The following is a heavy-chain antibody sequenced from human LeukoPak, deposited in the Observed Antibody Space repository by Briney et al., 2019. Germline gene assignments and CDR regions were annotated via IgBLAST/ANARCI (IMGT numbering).Heavy chain of an antibody. V-gene: IGHV4-61*02. J-gene: IGHJ4*02. Sequence: SETLSLTCTVSGGSISSGSYYWSWIRQPAGKGLEWIGRIYTSGSTNYNPSLKSRVTISVDTSKNQFSLKLSSVTAADTAVYYCARAFPSGWRGGYYLDYWGQGTLVTVSS. CDR2: IYTSGST. CDR1: GGSISSGSYY. CDR3: ARAFPSGWRGGYYLDY. D-gene: IGHD6-19*01.